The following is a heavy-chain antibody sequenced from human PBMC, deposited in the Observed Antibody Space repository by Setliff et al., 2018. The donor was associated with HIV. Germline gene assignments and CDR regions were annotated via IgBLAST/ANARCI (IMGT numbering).Heavy chain of an antibody. CDR3: ARKTYERGYSYGWGPGAGAFDI. J-gene: IGHJ3*02. CDR1: GGSISSGGYY. V-gene: IGHV4-31*03. CDR2: IYYSGST. Sequence: SETLSLTCTVSGGSISSGGYYWSWIRQHPGKGLEWIGYIYYSGSTYYNPSLKSRVTISVDTSKNQFSLKLSSVTAADTAVYYCARKTYERGYSYGWGPGAGAFDIWGQGTMVTVSS. D-gene: IGHD5-18*01.